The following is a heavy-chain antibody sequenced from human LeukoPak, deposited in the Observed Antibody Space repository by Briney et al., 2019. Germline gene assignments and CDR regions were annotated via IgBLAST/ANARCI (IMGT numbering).Heavy chain of an antibody. CDR3: AREYDYGDPGIDY. J-gene: IGHJ4*02. V-gene: IGHV3-7*01. CDR1: GFTFRSYW. D-gene: IGHD4-17*01. Sequence: PGGSLRPSCAASGFTFRSYWMTWVRQAPGKGLEWVANINQDGSEKNYMDSVKGRFTIFRDNPKNSLYLEMDSLRVEDTAVYYCAREYDYGDPGIDYWGQGALVTVSS. CDR2: INQDGSEK.